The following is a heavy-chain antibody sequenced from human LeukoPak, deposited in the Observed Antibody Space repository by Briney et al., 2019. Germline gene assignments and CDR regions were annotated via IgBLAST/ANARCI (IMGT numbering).Heavy chain of an antibody. CDR3: ARDDDYYGSGSH. CDR1: GYTFTDYY. J-gene: IGHJ4*02. V-gene: IGHV1-2*06. Sequence: ASVKVSCKASGYTFTDYYMHWVRQAPGQGLEWMGRINPNSGGTNYAQKFQGRVTMTRDTSISTAYMELSRLRSDDTAVYYCARDDDYYGSGSHWGQGTLVTVSS. D-gene: IGHD3-10*01. CDR2: INPNSGGT.